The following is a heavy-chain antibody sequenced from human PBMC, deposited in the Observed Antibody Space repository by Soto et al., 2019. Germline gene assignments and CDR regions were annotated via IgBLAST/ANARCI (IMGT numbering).Heavy chain of an antibody. J-gene: IGHJ2*01. Sequence: QVQLVESGGGVIQPGRSLRLSCAASGFTFSSYAMHWVRQAPGKGLEWVAVISYDGSNKYYADSVKGRFTISRDNSKNTLYLQMNSLRAEDTAVYYCARDPPTVGMATIHWYFDLWGRGTLVTVSS. D-gene: IGHD5-12*01. CDR1: GFTFSSYA. CDR3: ARDPPTVGMATIHWYFDL. CDR2: ISYDGSNK. V-gene: IGHV3-30-3*01.